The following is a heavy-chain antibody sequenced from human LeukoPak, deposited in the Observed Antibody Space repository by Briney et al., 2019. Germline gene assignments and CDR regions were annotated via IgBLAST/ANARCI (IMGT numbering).Heavy chain of an antibody. CDR2: IVPFFGTV. CDR3: AREIAAAGTLDY. CDR1: GGGTFNEFA. Sequence: SVKVSCKASGGGTFNEFAISWVRQAPGQGLEWMGGIVPFFGTVNYAQKFQGRVTITADKSTTTAYMEMSSLRSENTAVYYCAREIAAAGTLDYWGQGTLVTVSS. V-gene: IGHV1-69*06. J-gene: IGHJ4*02. D-gene: IGHD6-13*01.